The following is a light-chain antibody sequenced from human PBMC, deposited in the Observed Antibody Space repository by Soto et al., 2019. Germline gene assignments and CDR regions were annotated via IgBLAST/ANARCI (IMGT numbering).Light chain of an antibody. J-gene: IGKJ3*01. CDR3: QQYNS. CDR2: KAS. Sequence: DIQMTQSPSTLSASVGDRVTITCRASQSISSWLAWYQQKPGKAPKLLIYKASSLESGVPSRFSGSGSGTEFSLTISSLQPDDFANYYCQQYNSFGPGTKVDIK. V-gene: IGKV1-5*03. CDR1: QSISSW.